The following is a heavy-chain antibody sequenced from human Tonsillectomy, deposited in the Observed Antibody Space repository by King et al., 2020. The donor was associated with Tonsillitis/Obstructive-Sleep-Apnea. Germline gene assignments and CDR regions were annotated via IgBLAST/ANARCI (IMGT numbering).Heavy chain of an antibody. CDR3: ARVTVAATRGYYYFYMDV. D-gene: IGHD2-15*01. V-gene: IGHV5-10-1*01. CDR1: RYSFTSYW. J-gene: IGHJ6*03. CDR2: IDPTDSYT. Sequence: QLVQYGAEVKKPGESLRISCKGSRYSFTSYWISWVRQMPGKGLEWMGRIDPTDSYTKYSPSFQGHVTISADKSISTAYLQWSSLKASDTALYYCARVTVAATRGYYYFYMDVWGEGTTVTVSS.